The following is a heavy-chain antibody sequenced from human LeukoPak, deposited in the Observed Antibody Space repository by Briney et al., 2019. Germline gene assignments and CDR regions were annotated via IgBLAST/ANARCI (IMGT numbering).Heavy chain of an antibody. CDR1: GFTFSSYG. CDR3: ARSSSGWYPNYYFDY. CDR2: ISGSGGST. D-gene: IGHD6-19*01. V-gene: IGHV3-23*01. J-gene: IGHJ4*02. Sequence: PGGPLRLSCAASGFTFSSYGMSWVRQAPGKGLEWVSAISGSGGSTYYADSVKGRFTISRDNSKNTLYLQMNSLRAEDTAVYYCARSSSGWYPNYYFDYWGQGTLVTVSS.